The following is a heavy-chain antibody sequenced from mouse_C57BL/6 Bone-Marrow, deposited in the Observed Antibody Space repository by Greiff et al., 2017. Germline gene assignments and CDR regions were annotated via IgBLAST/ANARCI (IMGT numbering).Heavy chain of an antibody. Sequence: DVHLVESGGGLVKPGGSLKLSCAASGFTFSSYTMSWVRQTPEKRLQWVAAISGGGGNTYYPDSMKGRFTISRDNDKNILYLQMSSLRSEDTALYYCSRQVTTVLATKYFDVWGTGTTVTVSS. CDR3: SRQVTTVLATKYFDV. CDR1: GFTFSSYT. CDR2: ISGGGGNT. J-gene: IGHJ1*03. D-gene: IGHD1-1*01. V-gene: IGHV5-9*01.